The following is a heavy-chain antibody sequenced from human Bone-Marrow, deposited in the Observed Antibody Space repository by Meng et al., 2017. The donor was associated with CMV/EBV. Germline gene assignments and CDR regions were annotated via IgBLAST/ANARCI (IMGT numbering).Heavy chain of an antibody. J-gene: IGHJ3*02. CDR2: INSDGSST. D-gene: IGHD1-26*01. CDR3: AKVRQVQWDRMSDAFDI. Sequence: GESLKISCAASGFTFSSYWMHWVRQAPGKGLVWVSRINSDGSSTSYADSVKGRFTISRDNSKNTLYLQMNSLRAEDTAVYYCAKVRQVQWDRMSDAFDIWGQGTMVTASS. CDR1: GFTFSSYW. V-gene: IGHV3-74*01.